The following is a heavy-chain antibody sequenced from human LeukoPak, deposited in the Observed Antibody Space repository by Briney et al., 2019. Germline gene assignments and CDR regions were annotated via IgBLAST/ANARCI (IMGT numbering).Heavy chain of an antibody. Sequence: ASVKVSCKASGYTFTRYGISWVRQAPGQRLEWMGWISAYNGHTNYTQKLQGRVTMTRDTSISTAYMELSRLRSDDTAVYYCARNYDILTGYEHFDYWGQGTLVTVSS. D-gene: IGHD3-9*01. V-gene: IGHV1-18*01. CDR3: ARNYDILTGYEHFDY. J-gene: IGHJ4*02. CDR2: ISAYNGHT. CDR1: GYTFTRYG.